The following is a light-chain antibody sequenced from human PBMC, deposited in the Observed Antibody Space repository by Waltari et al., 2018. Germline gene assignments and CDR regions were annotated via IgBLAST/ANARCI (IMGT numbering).Light chain of an antibody. CDR1: SSDVGTYNL. V-gene: IGLV2-23*02. J-gene: IGLJ1*01. Sequence: QSGLTQPASVSGSPGQSITISCTGTSSDVGTYNLVSWYQQYPGKAPKLMVYEVTRRSSGVSDRFSGSKSGTTASLTIYGLQSEDEADYYCCSYAGLGIYVLGTGTKVTVL. CDR3: CSYAGLGIYV. CDR2: EVT.